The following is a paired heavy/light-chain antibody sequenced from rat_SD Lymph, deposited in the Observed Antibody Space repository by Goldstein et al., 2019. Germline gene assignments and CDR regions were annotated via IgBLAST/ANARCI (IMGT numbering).Heavy chain of an antibody. CDR3: ARRRGYYSSYTLDY. CDR1: GFTFSNYG. J-gene: IGHJ2*01. Sequence: EVQLVESGGGLVQPGRSLKLSCLASGFTFSNYGMNWIRQAPGKGLEWVASISSSSSYIYYADTVKGRFTISRDNAKNTLYLQMTSLRSEDTALYYCARRRGYYSSYTLDYWGQGVMVTVSS. CDR2: ISSSSSYI. D-gene: IGHD1-2*01. V-gene: IGHV5-34*01.
Light chain of an antibody. CDR1: ESVSTL. CDR2: LAS. J-gene: IGKJ2-3*01. Sequence: DTVLTQSPALAVSPGERVTISCRASESVSTLMHWYQQKPGQQPKLLIYLASHLESGVPARFSGSGSGTDFTLTIDPVEADDTATYYCQQSWNDPYTFGAGTKLELK. CDR3: QQSWNDPYT. V-gene: IGKV3S9*01.